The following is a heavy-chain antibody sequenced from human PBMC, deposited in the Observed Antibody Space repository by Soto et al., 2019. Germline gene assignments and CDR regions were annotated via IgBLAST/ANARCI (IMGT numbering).Heavy chain of an antibody. Sequence: QVQVVQSGAEVKKPGASVKVSCKTSGYSSTDYGVSWVRQAPGQGLEWMGWISIDNGDTKYAQNLQGRVTITTDASTSTAYMELRSLRSDDTAVYYCASGSGKFRFYYFDYWGQGTLVTVSS. CDR1: GYSSTDYG. D-gene: IGHD1-26*01. J-gene: IGHJ4*02. CDR2: ISIDNGDT. CDR3: ASGSGKFRFYYFDY. V-gene: IGHV1-18*01.